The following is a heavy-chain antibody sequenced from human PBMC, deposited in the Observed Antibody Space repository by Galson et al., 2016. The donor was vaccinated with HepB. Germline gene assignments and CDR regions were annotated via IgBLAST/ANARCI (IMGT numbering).Heavy chain of an antibody. CDR2: MSASNGNT. Sequence: SVKVSCKASGYPYISYGINWVRQAPGQGLEWMGWMSASNGNTDYAQKFHGRVTMTTDTSTNTAYMALRSLRSDDTAMYYWASSSFVVADPWVQGTLVTVSS. J-gene: IGHJ5*02. V-gene: IGHV1-18*01. CDR3: ASSSFVVADP. CDR1: GYPYISYG. D-gene: IGHD2-15*01.